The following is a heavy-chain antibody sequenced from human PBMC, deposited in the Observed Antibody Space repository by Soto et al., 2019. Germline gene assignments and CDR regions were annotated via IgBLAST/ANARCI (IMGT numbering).Heavy chain of an antibody. Sequence: GESLKISCAASGFTFSSYAMSWVRQAPGKGLEWVSAISGSGGSTYYADSVKGRFTISRDNSKNTLYLQMNSLRAEDTAVYYCAKGEFGYCSSTSCYHGYWGQGTLVTVSS. D-gene: IGHD2-2*01. J-gene: IGHJ4*02. CDR1: GFTFSSYA. CDR3: AKGEFGYCSSTSCYHGY. V-gene: IGHV3-23*01. CDR2: ISGSGGST.